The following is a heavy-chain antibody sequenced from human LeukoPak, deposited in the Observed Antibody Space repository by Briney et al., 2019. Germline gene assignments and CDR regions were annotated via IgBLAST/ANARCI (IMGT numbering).Heavy chain of an antibody. V-gene: IGHV3-7*01. J-gene: IGHJ4*02. CDR1: GFTFSNCW. D-gene: IGHD1-7*01. CDR2: INQAGSAK. Sequence: PGGSLRLSCAASGFTFSNCWMTWVRQAPGKGLEWVANINQAGSAKYYAASVKGRFTISRDNAKNSLSLQMSSLRAEDTALYYCARIWGSFGTYRIDYWGQGTLVTVSS. CDR3: ARIWGSFGTYRIDY.